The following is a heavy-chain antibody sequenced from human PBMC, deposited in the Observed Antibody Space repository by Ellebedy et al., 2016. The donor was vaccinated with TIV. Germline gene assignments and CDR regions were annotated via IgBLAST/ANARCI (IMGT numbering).Heavy chain of an antibody. V-gene: IGHV3-30*18. D-gene: IGHD1-7*01. CDR3: AKEKDAGTTLRLGY. J-gene: IGHJ4*02. CDR2: ISDDGRKD. Sequence: GESLKISCSASGFTYNQYGMHWVRQAPGKGLEWVAVISDDGRKDYYSESAKCRFTISRDNSKNTLYLLMISLRGEDTAIYYCAKEKDAGTTLRLGYWGQGTLVTVSS. CDR1: GFTYNQYG.